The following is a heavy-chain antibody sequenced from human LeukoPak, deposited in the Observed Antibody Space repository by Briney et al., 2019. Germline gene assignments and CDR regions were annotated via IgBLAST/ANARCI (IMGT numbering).Heavy chain of an antibody. J-gene: IGHJ5*02. CDR2: IYYSGST. Sequence: SETLSLTCTVSGGSISSYYWSWLRQPPGKGLEWIGYIYYSGSTNYNPSLKSRVTISVDTSKNQFSLKLSSVTAADTAVYYCARGGVLLWFGEVTWFDPWGQGTLVTVSS. CDR3: ARGGVLLWFGEVTWFDP. V-gene: IGHV4-59*01. CDR1: GGSISSYY. D-gene: IGHD3-10*01.